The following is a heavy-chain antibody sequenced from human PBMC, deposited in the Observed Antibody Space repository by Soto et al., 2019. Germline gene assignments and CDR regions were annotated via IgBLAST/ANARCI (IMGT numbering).Heavy chain of an antibody. CDR2: TYYRSKWYN. CDR3: AREALAVAGLYYYYCGMDV. V-gene: IGHV6-1*01. CDR1: GDSVSSNSAA. J-gene: IGHJ6*02. Sequence: TLSLTWAISGDSVSSNSAAWNWIRQSPSRGLEWLGRTYYRSKWYNDYAVSVKSRIPINPDTSKNQFSLQLNSGTPEDTAVYYCAREALAVAGLYYYYCGMDVWGQGTTVTVSS. D-gene: IGHD6-19*01.